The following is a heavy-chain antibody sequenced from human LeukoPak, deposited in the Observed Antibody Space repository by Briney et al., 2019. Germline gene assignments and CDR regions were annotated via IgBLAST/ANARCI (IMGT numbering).Heavy chain of an antibody. V-gene: IGHV4-4*02. Sequence: KSSETLSLTCTVSGGSISSSNWWSWVRQPPGKGLAGIGEIYHSGSTNYNPSLKSRVTISVDKSKNQFSLKLSSVTAADTAVYYCARDSRASGTLGMDVWGQGTTVTVSS. CDR3: ARDSRASGTLGMDV. D-gene: IGHD6-19*01. CDR2: IYHSGST. CDR1: GGSISSSNW. J-gene: IGHJ6*02.